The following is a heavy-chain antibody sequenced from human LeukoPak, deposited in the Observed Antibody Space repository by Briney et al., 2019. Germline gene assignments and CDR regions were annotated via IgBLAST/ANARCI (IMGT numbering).Heavy chain of an antibody. CDR1: GFTFDDYA. V-gene: IGHV3-9*01. D-gene: IGHD4-17*01. Sequence: PGGSLRLSCAASGFTFDDYAMHWVRQAPGKGLEWVSGISWNSGSIGYADSVKGRFTISRDNAKNSLYLQRNSLRAEDTALYYCAKDHDPYGDSPYFDYWGQGTLVTVSS. CDR3: AKDHDPYGDSPYFDY. CDR2: ISWNSGSI. J-gene: IGHJ4*02.